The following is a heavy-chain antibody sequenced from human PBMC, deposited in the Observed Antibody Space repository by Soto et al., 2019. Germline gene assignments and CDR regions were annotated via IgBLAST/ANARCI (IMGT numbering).Heavy chain of an antibody. Sequence: GGSLRLSCAASGFTFSSYAMSWVRQAPGKGLEWVSAISGSGGSTYYADSVKGRFTISRDNSKNTLYLQMNSLRAEDTAVYYCVRVGILWFGELFGYFDYWGQGTLVTVSS. J-gene: IGHJ4*02. CDR2: ISGSGGST. CDR1: GFTFSSYA. D-gene: IGHD3-10*01. CDR3: VRVGILWFGELFGYFDY. V-gene: IGHV3-23*01.